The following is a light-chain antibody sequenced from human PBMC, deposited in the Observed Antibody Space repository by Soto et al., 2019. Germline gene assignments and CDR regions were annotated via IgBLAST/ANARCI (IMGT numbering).Light chain of an antibody. CDR1: QSVSSN. J-gene: IGKJ1*01. CDR3: QQYGISGT. Sequence: IVISQSPATVSVSPGERATLSFRASQSVSSNLAWYQQKPGQAPRLLIYGASTSATGIPARFSGSGSETDFTLTISRLEPEDFAVYYCQQYGISGTFGQGTKVDIK. CDR2: GAS. V-gene: IGKV3-15*01.